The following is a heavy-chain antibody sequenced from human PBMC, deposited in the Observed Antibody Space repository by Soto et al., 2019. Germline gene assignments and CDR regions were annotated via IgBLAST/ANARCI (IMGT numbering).Heavy chain of an antibody. CDR1: GGTFSSFV. V-gene: IGHV1-69*04. CDR3: AREGDMKFHSDSSDEPGY. J-gene: IGHJ4*02. Sequence: QVQLVQSGAEVKKPGSSVKVSCKASGGTFSSFVISWVRQAPGQGLEWMGRIIPSIGIINYAQKFQGRVTITAXTATXTXYMELSSLRSDDTAVYYCAREGDMKFHSDSSDEPGYWGQGTLVTVSS. D-gene: IGHD3-22*01. CDR2: IIPSIGII.